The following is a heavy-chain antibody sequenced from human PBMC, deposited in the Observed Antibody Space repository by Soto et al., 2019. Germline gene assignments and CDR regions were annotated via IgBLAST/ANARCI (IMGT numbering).Heavy chain of an antibody. V-gene: IGHV3-30*03. CDR1: GFTFSIYG. CDR3: AREHMVRGVIDDAFDI. CDR2: ISYDGSNK. J-gene: IGHJ3*02. D-gene: IGHD3-10*01. Sequence: GGSLRLSCAASGFTFSIYGMHWVRQAPGKGLEWVAVISYDGSNKSYADSVKGRFTISRDNSKNTLYLQMNSLRAEDTAVYYCAREHMVRGVIDDAFDIWGQGTMVT.